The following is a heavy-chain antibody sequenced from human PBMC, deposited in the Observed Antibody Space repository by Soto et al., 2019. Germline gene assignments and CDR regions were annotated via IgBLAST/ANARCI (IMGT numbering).Heavy chain of an antibody. CDR1: GYTFTGYY. V-gene: IGHV1-2*04. Sequence: QVQLVQSGAEVKKPGASVKVSCKASGYTFTGYYMHWVRQAPGQGLEWMGWINPNSGGTNYAQRFQGWVTMTRDTSISTAYMELSRLRSDDTAVYYCARGAEGDFGGVQSYYGMDVWGQGTTVTFSS. CDR2: INPNSGGT. D-gene: IGHD3-3*01. CDR3: ARGAEGDFGGVQSYYGMDV. J-gene: IGHJ6*02.